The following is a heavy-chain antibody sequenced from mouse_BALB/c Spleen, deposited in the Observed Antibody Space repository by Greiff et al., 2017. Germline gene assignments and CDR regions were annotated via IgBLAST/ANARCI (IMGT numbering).Heavy chain of an antibody. D-gene: IGHD3-2*02. Sequence: EVKLVESGGGLVKPGGSLKLSCAASGFTFSSYAMSWVRQTPEKRLEWVASISSGGSTYYPDSVKGRFTISRDNARNILYLQMSSLRSEDTAMYYCAREGYCYYFDYWGQGTTLTVSS. V-gene: IGHV5-6-5*01. CDR2: ISSGGST. CDR1: GFTFSSYA. CDR3: AREGYCYYFDY. J-gene: IGHJ2*01.